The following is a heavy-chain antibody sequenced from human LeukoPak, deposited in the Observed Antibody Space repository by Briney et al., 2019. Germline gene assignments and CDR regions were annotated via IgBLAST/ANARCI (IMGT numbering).Heavy chain of an antibody. Sequence: GESLRLSCAPSGFTFSSYSMNWVRQAPGKGLEWVSYIFRSRSYIYYADSVKGRFTISRDNAKNSLYLQMSSLRVEDTAVYYCAREHSGGGNYYDSSGYYRSFDYWGQGTPVTVSS. CDR3: AREHSGGGNYYDSSGYYRSFDY. CDR2: IFRSRSYI. CDR1: GFTFSSYS. V-gene: IGHV3-21*01. J-gene: IGHJ4*02. D-gene: IGHD3-22*01.